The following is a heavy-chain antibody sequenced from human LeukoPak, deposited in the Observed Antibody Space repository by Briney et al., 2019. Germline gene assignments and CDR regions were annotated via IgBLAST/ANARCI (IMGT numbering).Heavy chain of an antibody. V-gene: IGHV3-23*01. J-gene: IGHJ4*02. CDR1: GFTFSSYA. Sequence: GGSLRPSCAASGFTFSSYAMSWVRQAPGKGLEWVSAISGSGGSTYYADSVKGRFTISRDNSKNTLYLQMNSLRAEDTAVYYCAKGNRASSWHYFDYWGQGTLVTVSS. CDR3: AKGNRASSWHYFDY. CDR2: ISGSGGST. D-gene: IGHD6-13*01.